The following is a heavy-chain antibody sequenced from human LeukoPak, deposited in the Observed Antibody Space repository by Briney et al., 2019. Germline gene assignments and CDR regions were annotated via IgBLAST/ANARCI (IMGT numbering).Heavy chain of an antibody. J-gene: IGHJ4*02. CDR2: IHNSGRT. Sequence: SETLSLTCSVSGGSVSSYYWSWIRQSPGKGLEWIGYIHNSGRTNYNPSLRSRVTGLVDTSKNQVSLRLSSVTAADTAVYYCARHGTISSESYFDYWGQGALVTVSS. V-gene: IGHV4-59*08. CDR3: ARHGTISSESYFDY. CDR1: GGSVSSYY. D-gene: IGHD1-14*01.